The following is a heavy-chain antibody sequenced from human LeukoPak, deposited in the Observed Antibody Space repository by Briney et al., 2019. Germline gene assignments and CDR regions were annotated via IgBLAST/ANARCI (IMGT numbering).Heavy chain of an antibody. J-gene: IGHJ4*02. CDR3: ARASRVVTYWIRAPFDY. CDR1: GFTFSTYW. Sequence: GGSLRLSCAASGFTFSTYWMHWVRQAPGKGLEWVAVISYDGSNKYYADSVKGRFTISRDNSKNTLYLQMNSLRAEDTAVYYCARASRVVTYWIRAPFDYWGQGTLVTVSS. CDR2: ISYDGSNK. D-gene: IGHD3-3*01. V-gene: IGHV3-30*03.